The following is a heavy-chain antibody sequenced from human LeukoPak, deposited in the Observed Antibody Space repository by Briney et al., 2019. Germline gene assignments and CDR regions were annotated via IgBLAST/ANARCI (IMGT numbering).Heavy chain of an antibody. CDR1: GGSISNYY. CDR2: IHDSGST. J-gene: IGHJ4*02. CDR3: ARLDAAAGRYLQFFY. D-gene: IGHD5-24*01. Sequence: SETLSLTCTVSGGSISNYYWSWIRQSPEKGLEWIGYIHDSGSTNYNPSLKSRVTISADTSKNQFSLKPSSVTAADTAVYYCARLDAAAGRYLQFFYWGQGTLVTVSS. V-gene: IGHV4-59*08.